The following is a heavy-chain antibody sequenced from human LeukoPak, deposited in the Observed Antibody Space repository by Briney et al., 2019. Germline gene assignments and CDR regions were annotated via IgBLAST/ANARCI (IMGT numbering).Heavy chain of an antibody. J-gene: IGHJ4*02. V-gene: IGHV3-48*01. CDR3: ARAGRSFFFDY. Sequence: SGGSLRLSCAASGFTFSSYTMNWVRQAPGKGLEWVSSITSSSSTIYYADSVKGRFTISRDNAKNSLYLQMNSLRAEDTAVYYCARAGRSFFFDYWGQGTLVTVSS. CDR1: GFTFSSYT. CDR2: ITSSSSTI. D-gene: IGHD1-26*01.